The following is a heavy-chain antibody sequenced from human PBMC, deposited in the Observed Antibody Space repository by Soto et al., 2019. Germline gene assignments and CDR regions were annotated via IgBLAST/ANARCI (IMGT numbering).Heavy chain of an antibody. D-gene: IGHD3-22*01. Sequence: PSETLSLTCAVSGYSISSGNYWGWIRQPPGKGLEWIGSIYHSGSTYYNPSLKSRVTISVDTSKNQFSLKLSSVTAADTAVYYCARDGRLDYYDSSGANWFDPWGQGTLVTVSS. J-gene: IGHJ5*02. CDR1: GYSISSGNY. V-gene: IGHV4-38-2*02. CDR3: ARDGRLDYYDSSGANWFDP. CDR2: IYHSGST.